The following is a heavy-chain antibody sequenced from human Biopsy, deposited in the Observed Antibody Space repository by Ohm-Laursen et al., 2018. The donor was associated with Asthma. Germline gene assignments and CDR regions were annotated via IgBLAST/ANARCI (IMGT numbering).Heavy chain of an antibody. D-gene: IGHD6-19*01. CDR1: GFDFDDFA. J-gene: IGHJ4*02. CDR2: ISWNSVSL. Sequence: SLRLSCAASGFDFDDFAMHWVRQAPGKGLEWVSSISWNSVSLDYAASVKGRFTISRDNAKNPLYLEMNTLTTKDTALYYCAKVAYRSGYMSFDSWGQGTLVTVSS. V-gene: IGHV3-9*01. CDR3: AKVAYRSGYMSFDS.